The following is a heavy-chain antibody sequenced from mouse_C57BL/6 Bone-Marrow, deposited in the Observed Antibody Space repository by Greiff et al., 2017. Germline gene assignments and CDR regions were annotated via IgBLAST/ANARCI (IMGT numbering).Heavy chain of an antibody. CDR2: IDPENGDT. CDR1: GFNIKDDY. V-gene: IGHV14-4*01. D-gene: IGHD2-5*01. Sequence: VQLQQSGAELVRPGASVKLSCTASGFNIKDDYMHWVKQRPEQGLEWIGWIDPENGDTEYASKFQGKATITADTSSNTAYLQLSSLTSEDTAVXYCTTYSNPYYAMDYWGQGTSVTVSS. CDR3: TTYSNPYYAMDY. J-gene: IGHJ4*01.